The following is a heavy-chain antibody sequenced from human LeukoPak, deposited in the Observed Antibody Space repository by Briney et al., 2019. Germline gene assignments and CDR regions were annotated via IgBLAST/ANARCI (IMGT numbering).Heavy chain of an antibody. CDR3: ARDPYYYESSGYFFGAFDI. Sequence: GGSLRLSCAASGFTFSTYSMNWVRQTPGKGLEWVANIKQDGSEKFYVDSVKGRFTISRDNAKNSLHLQMNSLRAEDTAVYYCARDPYYYESSGYFFGAFDIWGQGTMVTVSS. J-gene: IGHJ3*02. CDR2: IKQDGSEK. V-gene: IGHV3-7*01. D-gene: IGHD3-22*01. CDR1: GFTFSTYS.